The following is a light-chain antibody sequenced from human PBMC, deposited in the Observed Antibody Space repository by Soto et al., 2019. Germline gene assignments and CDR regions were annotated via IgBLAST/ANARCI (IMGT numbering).Light chain of an antibody. CDR1: QSVSSSY. J-gene: IGKJ1*01. V-gene: IGKV3-20*01. CDR3: QQYGSSPGT. Sequence: EIVLTQSPGTLSLSPGERATLSCRASQSVSSSYLAWYRQKPGQAPRLLIYGASSRATGIPDRFSGSASGTDFTLTISRLEPEDFAVYYCQQYGSSPGTFGQGTKVEI. CDR2: GAS.